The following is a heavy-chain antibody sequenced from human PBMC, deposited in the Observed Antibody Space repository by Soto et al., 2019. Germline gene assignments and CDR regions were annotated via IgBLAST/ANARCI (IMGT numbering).Heavy chain of an antibody. J-gene: IGHJ3*02. Sequence: SGPTLVNPTQTLTLTCTFSGFSLSTSGVGVGWIRQPPGKALEWLALIYWDDDKRYSPSLKSRLTITKDTSKNQVVLTMTNMDPVDTATYYCAHRGFKQQLTLFPWAFDIWGQGTMVNVSS. V-gene: IGHV2-5*02. CDR2: IYWDDDK. CDR3: AHRGFKQQLTLFPWAFDI. CDR1: GFSLSTSGVG. D-gene: IGHD6-13*01.